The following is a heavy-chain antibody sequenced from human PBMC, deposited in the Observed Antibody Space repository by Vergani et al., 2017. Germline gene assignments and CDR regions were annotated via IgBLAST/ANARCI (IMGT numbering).Heavy chain of an antibody. CDR1: GFTFSSYG. J-gene: IGHJ4*02. D-gene: IGHD3-22*01. V-gene: IGHV3-33*01. CDR2: IWYDGSNK. Sequence: QVQLVESGGGVVQPGRSLRLSCAASGFTFSSYGMHWVRQAPGKGLEWVAVIWYDGSNKYYAASVKGRFTISRDNSKNTLYLQMNSLRAEDTAVYYCARDRYYDTSGYSPPPFDYWGQGTLVTVSS. CDR3: ARDRYYDTSGYSPPPFDY.